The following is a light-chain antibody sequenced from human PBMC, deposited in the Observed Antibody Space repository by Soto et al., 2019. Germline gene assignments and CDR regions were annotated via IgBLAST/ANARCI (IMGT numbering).Light chain of an antibody. J-gene: IGKJ4*01. V-gene: IGKV3-11*01. CDR1: QSVSSY. Sequence: EIVLTQSPATLSLSPGERATLSCRASQSVSSYLAWYQQKPGQAPRLLIYDASNRATGIPARFSGSGSGTDFTLTISSLEPEDFAVYYCQQRSNWPLTFCGGTKVEFK. CDR2: DAS. CDR3: QQRSNWPLT.